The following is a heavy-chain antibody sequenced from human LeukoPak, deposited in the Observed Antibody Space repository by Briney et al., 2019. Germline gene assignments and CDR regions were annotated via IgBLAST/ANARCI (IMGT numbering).Heavy chain of an antibody. CDR1: GGSISSSSYY. J-gene: IGHJ5*02. CDR2: IYYSGST. D-gene: IGHD6-13*01. CDR3: ASYSSWFDP. V-gene: IGHV4-39*01. Sequence: SETLSLTCTVSGGSISSSSYYWGWVRQPPGKGLEWIGNIYYSGSTYYNPSLKSRVTISIDTSKNQSSLKLSSVTAADTAVYYCASYSSWFDPWGQGTLVTVSS.